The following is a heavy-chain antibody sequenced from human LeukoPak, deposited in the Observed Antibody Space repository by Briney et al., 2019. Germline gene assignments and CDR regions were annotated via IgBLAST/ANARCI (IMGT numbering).Heavy chain of an antibody. CDR1: GGYFSGYY. J-gene: IGHJ4*02. V-gene: IGHV4-34*01. D-gene: IGHD3-22*01. CDR3: ASITMIFQ. Sequence: SETLSLTCAVNGGYFSGYYWSWIRQPPGKGLEWIGEINHSGSTNYNPSLKSRVTISVDTSKNQFSLKLSSVTAADTAVYYCASITMIFQWGQGTLVTVSS. CDR2: INHSGST.